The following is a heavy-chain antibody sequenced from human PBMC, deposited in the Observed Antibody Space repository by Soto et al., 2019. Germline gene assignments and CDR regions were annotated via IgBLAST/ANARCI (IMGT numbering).Heavy chain of an antibody. Sequence: VQLLESGGGLVQPGGSLRLSCAASGFTFSSYAMSWVRQAPGKGLEWVSSISLSGGSTYYADSVKGRFTISRDNSKNTVDLQMNSLRAEDTAVYYCAASYHFDYWGQGTLVTVSS. J-gene: IGHJ4*02. D-gene: IGHD1-26*01. CDR1: GFTFSSYA. V-gene: IGHV3-23*01. CDR2: ISLSGGST. CDR3: AASYHFDY.